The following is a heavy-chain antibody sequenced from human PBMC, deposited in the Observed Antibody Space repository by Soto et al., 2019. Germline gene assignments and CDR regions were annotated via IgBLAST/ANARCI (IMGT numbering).Heavy chain of an antibody. CDR2: VYARGAT. J-gene: IGHJ6*02. CDR1: GASITSHY. CDR3: ARSSGDDFFYYGMDV. V-gene: IGHV4-59*10. D-gene: IGHD4-17*01. Sequence: PSETLSLTCSVSGASITSHYWNWIRQSAGEGLQWIGRVYARGATNYNPSLTSRVTISGDTSKNQFSLKLTSVTAADTAVYYCARSSGDDFFYYGMDVWGHGTTVTVSS.